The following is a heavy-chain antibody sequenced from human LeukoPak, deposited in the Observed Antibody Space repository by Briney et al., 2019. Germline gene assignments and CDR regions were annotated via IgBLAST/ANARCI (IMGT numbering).Heavy chain of an antibody. Sequence: PGGSLRLSCAASGFTFSSYGMHWVRQAPGMGLEWVAVIWYDGSNKYHADSVKGRFTISRDNSKNTLYLQMNSLRAEDTAVYYCARDERDIVVVPAATGFDYWGQGTLVTVSS. V-gene: IGHV3-33*01. CDR3: ARDERDIVVVPAATGFDY. D-gene: IGHD2-2*01. CDR2: IWYDGSNK. J-gene: IGHJ4*02. CDR1: GFTFSSYG.